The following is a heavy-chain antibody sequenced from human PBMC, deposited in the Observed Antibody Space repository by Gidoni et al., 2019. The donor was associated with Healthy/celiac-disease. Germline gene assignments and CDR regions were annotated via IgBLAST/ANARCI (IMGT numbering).Heavy chain of an antibody. J-gene: IGHJ4*02. V-gene: IGHV3-9*01. CDR2: ISWNSGSI. CDR3: AKDLRAAATGLFDY. CDR1: GFTFDDYA. Sequence: EVQLVESGGGLVQPGRSLRLSCAASGFTFDDYAMHWVRQAPGKGLEWVSGISWNSGSIGYADSVKGRFTISRDNAKNSLYLQMNSLRAEDTALYYCAKDLRAAATGLFDYWGQGTLVTVSS. D-gene: IGHD6-13*01.